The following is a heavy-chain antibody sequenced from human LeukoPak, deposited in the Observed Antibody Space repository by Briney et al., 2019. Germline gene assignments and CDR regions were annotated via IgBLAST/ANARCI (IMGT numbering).Heavy chain of an antibody. CDR3: AKDLGSGWYGDYYGMDV. CDR1: GFTFSSYA. D-gene: IGHD6-19*01. V-gene: IGHV3-23*01. CDR2: VSTSGGST. J-gene: IGHJ6*02. Sequence: GGSLRLSCAASGFTFSSYAMSWVRQAPGKGLGWVSAVSTSGGSTYYADSVKGRFTISRDNSKNTLYLQMNSLRAEDTAVYYCAKDLGSGWYGDYYGMDVWGQGTTVTVSS.